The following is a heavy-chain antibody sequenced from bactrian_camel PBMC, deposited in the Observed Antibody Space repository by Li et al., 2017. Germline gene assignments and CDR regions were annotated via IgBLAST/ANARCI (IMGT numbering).Heavy chain of an antibody. CDR3: AAVRYGGTCYPLCRAQCVDFGY. CDR1: GFSFRTYA. Sequence: VQLVESGGGLVQPGGSLRLSCAASGFSFRTYAMSWVRQAPGKGLEWVSRISTRGTITYYADSVKSRFTISKDNAKNTLYLQMNSLKHEDTAMDYCAAVRYGGTCYPLCRAQCVDFGYWGQGTQVTVS. J-gene: IGHJ6*01. V-gene: IGHV3S31*01. CDR2: ISTRGTIT. D-gene: IGHD6*01.